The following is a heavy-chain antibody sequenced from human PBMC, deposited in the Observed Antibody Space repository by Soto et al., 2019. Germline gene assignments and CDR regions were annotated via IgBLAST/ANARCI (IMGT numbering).Heavy chain of an antibody. Sequence: QVQLQESGPGLVKPSQTLSLTCTVSGGSISSGGYYWSWIRQHPGKGLEWIGYIYYRGSTYYNPSLKSRGTISVDTSKNQFSHKLSSVTAADTAVYYCARDRGYSYARGAFDIWGQGTMVTVSS. CDR2: IYYRGST. CDR3: ARDRGYSYARGAFDI. J-gene: IGHJ3*02. D-gene: IGHD5-18*01. CDR1: GGSISSGGYY. V-gene: IGHV4-31*03.